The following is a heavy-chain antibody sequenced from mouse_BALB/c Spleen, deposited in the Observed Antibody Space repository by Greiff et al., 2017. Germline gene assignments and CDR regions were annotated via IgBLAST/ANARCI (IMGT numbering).Heavy chain of an antibody. CDR3: ARIQSSSYAMDY. V-gene: IGHV14-1*02. Sequence: EVKLQESGAELVRPGALVKLSCKASGFNIKDYYMHWVKQRPEQGLEWIGWIDPENGNTIYDPKFQGKASITADTSSNTAYLQLSSLTSEDTAVYYCARIQSSSYAMDYWGQGTSVTVSS. J-gene: IGHJ4*01. CDR1: GFNIKDYY. CDR2: IDPENGNT.